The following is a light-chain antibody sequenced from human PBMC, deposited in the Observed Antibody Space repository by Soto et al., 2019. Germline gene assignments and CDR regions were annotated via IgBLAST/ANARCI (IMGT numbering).Light chain of an antibody. CDR1: SSDVGGYNY. Sequence: QSALTQPASVSGSPGQSITISCTGTSSDVGGYNYVSWYQQHPGKAPKLMIYDVSNRPSGVSNRFSGSKSGNPASLTISGLQAEDEADYYCSSYTSSSTLVVCGGGTPLTVL. CDR2: DVS. CDR3: SSYTSSSTLVV. J-gene: IGLJ2*01. V-gene: IGLV2-14*01.